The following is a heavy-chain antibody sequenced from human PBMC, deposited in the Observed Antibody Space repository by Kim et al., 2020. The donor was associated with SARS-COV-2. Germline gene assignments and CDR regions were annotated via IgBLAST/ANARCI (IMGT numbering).Heavy chain of an antibody. J-gene: IGHJ4*02. CDR1: GGSFSGYY. D-gene: IGHD2-2*01. Sequence: SETLSLTCAVYGGSFSGYYWSWIRQPPGKGLEWIGEINHSGSTNYNPSLKSRVTISVDTSKNQFSLKLSSVTAADTAVYYCARRKRYCSSTSCYRGRGIFDYWGQGTLVTVSS. CDR2: INHSGST. V-gene: IGHV4-34*01. CDR3: ARRKRYCSSTSCYRGRGIFDY.